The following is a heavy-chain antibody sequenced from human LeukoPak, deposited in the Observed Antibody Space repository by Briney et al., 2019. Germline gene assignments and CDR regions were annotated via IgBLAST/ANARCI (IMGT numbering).Heavy chain of an antibody. D-gene: IGHD3-22*01. V-gene: IGHV4-39*01. CDR2: IYYSGST. Sequence: SETLSLTCTVSGGSISSSSYYWGWIRQPPGKGLEWIGSIYYSGSTYYNPSLKSRVTISVDTSKNQFSLKLSSVTAADTAVYYCARHFIAFVGYYYDSSGYYPNWFDPWGQGTLVTVSS. CDR1: GGSISSSSYY. J-gene: IGHJ5*02. CDR3: ARHFIAFVGYYYDSSGYYPNWFDP.